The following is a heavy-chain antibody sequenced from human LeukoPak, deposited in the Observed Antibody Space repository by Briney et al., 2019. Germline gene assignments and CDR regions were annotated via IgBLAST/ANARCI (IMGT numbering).Heavy chain of an antibody. Sequence: GGSLRLSCAASGFTFSNYPMDWVRQAPGKGLEWVSYISSSSTYIYYADSVKGRFTISRDNSKNTLNLQMNSLRAEDTAVYFCARRMNGTSYYFDSWGRGTLVTVSS. D-gene: IGHD1-1*01. J-gene: IGHJ4*02. CDR1: GFTFSNYP. V-gene: IGHV3-21*04. CDR3: ARRMNGTSYYFDS. CDR2: ISSSSTYI.